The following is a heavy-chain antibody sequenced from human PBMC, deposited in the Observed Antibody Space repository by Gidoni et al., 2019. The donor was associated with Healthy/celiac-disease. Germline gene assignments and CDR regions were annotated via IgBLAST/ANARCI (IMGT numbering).Heavy chain of an antibody. J-gene: IGHJ4*02. CDR2: IKSKTDGGTT. V-gene: IGHV3-15*01. CDR1: AFPFINAW. D-gene: IGHD6-13*01. Sequence: EVQLVESGGGLVKPGGSLRLSCAASAFPFINAWMSWVRQAPGKGLEWVGRIKSKTDGGTTDYAAPVKGRFTISRDDSKNTLYLQMNSLKTEDTAVYYCTTYPGYSSSWYFDYWGQGTLVTVSS. CDR3: TTYPGYSSSWYFDY.